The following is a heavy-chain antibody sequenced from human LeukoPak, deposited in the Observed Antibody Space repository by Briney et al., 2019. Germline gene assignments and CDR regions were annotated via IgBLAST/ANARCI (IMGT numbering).Heavy chain of an antibody. CDR2: IYYSGST. Sequence: SETLSLTCTVSGGSISSSSYYWGWIRQPPGKGLEWIASIYYSGSTYYNPSLKSRATISVDTSKNQFSLKLSSVTAADTAVYYCARMSGSSSGLYYYYYYMDVWGKGTTVTVSS. CDR3: ARMSGSSSGLYYYYYYMDV. D-gene: IGHD6-6*01. CDR1: GGSISSSSYY. J-gene: IGHJ6*03. V-gene: IGHV4-39*01.